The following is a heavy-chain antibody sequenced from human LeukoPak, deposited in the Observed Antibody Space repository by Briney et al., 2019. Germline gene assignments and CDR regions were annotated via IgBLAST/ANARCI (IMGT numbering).Heavy chain of an antibody. CDR1: GFTFSHYS. CDR3: ARGHSSFDP. Sequence: GGSLRLSCAASGFTFSHYSINWVRQAPGKGLEWVANINQDGSEKYYVDSVKGRFTISRDNAKNSLYLQMNSLRAEDTAVYYCARGHSSFDPWGQGTLVTVSS. J-gene: IGHJ5*02. V-gene: IGHV3-7*04. CDR2: INQDGSEK.